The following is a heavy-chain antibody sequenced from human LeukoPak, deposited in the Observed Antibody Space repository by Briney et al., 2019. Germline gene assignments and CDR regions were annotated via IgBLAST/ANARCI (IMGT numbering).Heavy chain of an antibody. Sequence: GASVKVSCKASGGTFSSYAISWVRQAPGQGLEWMGGIIPIFGTANYAQKFQGRVTITTDESTSTAYMELSSLRSEDTAVYYCVRHSFYYYYMDVWGKGTTVTVSS. CDR2: IIPIFGTA. J-gene: IGHJ6*03. V-gene: IGHV1-69*05. D-gene: IGHD2-15*01. CDR1: GGTFSSYA. CDR3: VRHSFYYYYMDV.